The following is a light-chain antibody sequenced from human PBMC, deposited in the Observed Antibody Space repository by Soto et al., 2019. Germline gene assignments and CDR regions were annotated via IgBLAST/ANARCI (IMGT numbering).Light chain of an antibody. Sequence: DVQMTQSPSSLPASVGDRVTMTCRASRDISSSLAWYQQKPGKVPKLLIYAASTLHAGVQSRFSGCGSGTFFTPTINSLQPEDVATYYCQKYNCAPNTFGRGTMLEIK. J-gene: IGKJ2*01. CDR2: AAS. CDR3: QKYNCAPNT. CDR1: RDISSS. V-gene: IGKV1-27*01.